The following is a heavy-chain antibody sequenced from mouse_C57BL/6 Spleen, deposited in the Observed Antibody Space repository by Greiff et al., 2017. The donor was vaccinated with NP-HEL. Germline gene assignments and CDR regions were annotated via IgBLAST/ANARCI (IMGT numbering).Heavy chain of an antibody. CDR1: GFTFSSYA. J-gene: IGHJ3*01. CDR2: ISDGGSYT. CDR3: ARDYSNSAWFAY. V-gene: IGHV5-4*01. Sequence: EVQRVESGGGLVKPGGSLKLSCAASGFTFSSYAMSWVRQTPEKRLEWVATISDGGSYTYYPDNVKGRFTISRDNAKNNLYLQMSHLKSEDTAMYYCARDYSNSAWFAYWGQGTLVTVSA. D-gene: IGHD2-5*01.